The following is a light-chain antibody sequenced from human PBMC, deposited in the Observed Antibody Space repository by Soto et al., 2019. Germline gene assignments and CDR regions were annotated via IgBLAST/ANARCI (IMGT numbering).Light chain of an antibody. CDR2: DAS. J-gene: IGKJ1*01. CDR3: QHYGGLWT. Sequence: DIQMTQSPSTLSASVGDRVTITCRASQSITNRLAWYQQKPGKAPKVLIYDASNLQSGVPSRFIGSGFGTEFILTISSLQPDDFATYSCQHYGGLWTFGQGTKVDIK. CDR1: QSITNR. V-gene: IGKV1-5*01.